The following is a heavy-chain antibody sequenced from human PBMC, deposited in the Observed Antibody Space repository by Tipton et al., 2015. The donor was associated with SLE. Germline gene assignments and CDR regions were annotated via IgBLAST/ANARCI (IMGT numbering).Heavy chain of an antibody. J-gene: IGHJ5*02. V-gene: IGHV4-39*01. CDR1: GGSISSSSYY. Sequence: TLSLTCTLSGGSISSSSYYWGWIRQPPGKGLEWIGSIYYSGSTYYNPSLKSRVTISVDTSKNQFSLKLSFVTAADTAVYYCARHSSSWYKDWFDPWGQGTLVTVSS. D-gene: IGHD6-13*01. CDR3: ARHSSSWYKDWFDP. CDR2: IYYSGST.